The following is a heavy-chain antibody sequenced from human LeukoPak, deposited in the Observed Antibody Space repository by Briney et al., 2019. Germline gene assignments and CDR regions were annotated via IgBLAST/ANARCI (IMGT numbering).Heavy chain of an antibody. CDR3: AREAGTTGYYYYYMDV. CDR2: IKQDGSEK. J-gene: IGHJ6*03. Sequence: PGGSLRLSCAASGFTFSSYWMSWVRQAPGKGLEWVANIKQDGSEKYYVDSVKGRFTISRDNAKNSPYLQMNSLRAEDTAVYYCAREAGTTGYYYYYMDVWGKGTTVTVSS. V-gene: IGHV3-7*01. CDR1: GFTFSSYW. D-gene: IGHD1-7*01.